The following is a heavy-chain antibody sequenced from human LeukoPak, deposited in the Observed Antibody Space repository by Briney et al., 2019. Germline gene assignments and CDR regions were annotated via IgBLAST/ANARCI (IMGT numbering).Heavy chain of an antibody. CDR3: ARYDYVWGSYRYADNWFDP. Sequence: SETLSLTCAVYGGSFSGYYWSWIRQPPGKGLEWIGEINHSGSTNYNPSLKSRVTISVDTSKNQFSLKLSSVTAADTAVYYCARYDYVWGSYRYADNWFDPWGQGTLVTVSS. CDR2: INHSGST. J-gene: IGHJ5*02. CDR1: GGSFSGYY. D-gene: IGHD3-16*02. V-gene: IGHV4-34*01.